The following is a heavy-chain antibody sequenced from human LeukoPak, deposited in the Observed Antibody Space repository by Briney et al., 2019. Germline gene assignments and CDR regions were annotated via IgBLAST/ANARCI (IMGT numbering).Heavy chain of an antibody. D-gene: IGHD2-2*01. V-gene: IGHV4-61*01. CDR1: GGSVSSGSYY. CDR3: ARVSQASTGPDS. J-gene: IGHJ4*02. Sequence: SETLSLTCTVSGGSVSSGSYYWSWIRQPPGKGLEWIAFMSYSGTSGYNPSLKSRVTMSIDTSKNQLSLTVNSVTAADTAVYYCARVSQASTGPDSWGPGTLVTVSS. CDR2: MSYSGTS.